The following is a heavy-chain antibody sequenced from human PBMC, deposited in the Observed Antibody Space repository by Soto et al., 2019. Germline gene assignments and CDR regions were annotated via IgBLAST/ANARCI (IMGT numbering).Heavy chain of an antibody. Sequence: SETLSLTCAVYGGSFSGYYWSWIRQPPGKGLEWIGEINHSGSTNYNPSLKSRVTISVDTSKNQFSLKLSSVTAADTAVYYCAARFHEYGDYLEYYFAYWGQGTLVTVSS. CDR3: AARFHEYGDYLEYYFAY. CDR1: GGSFSGYY. CDR2: INHSGST. J-gene: IGHJ4*02. V-gene: IGHV4-34*01. D-gene: IGHD4-17*01.